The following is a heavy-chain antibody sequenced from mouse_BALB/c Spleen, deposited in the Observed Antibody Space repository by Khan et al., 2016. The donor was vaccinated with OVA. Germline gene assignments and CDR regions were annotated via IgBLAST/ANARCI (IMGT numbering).Heavy chain of an antibody. CDR1: GYTFTNYG. V-gene: IGHV9-3-1*01. J-gene: IGHJ4*01. CDR3: ARPPYFSYTLDY. CDR2: INTYTGET. D-gene: IGHD2-10*01. Sequence: QVQLKESGPELKKPGETVKISCKASGYTFTNYGMNWVKQSPGKVLKWMGWINTYTGETTYADDFKGRFAFSLETSASTAYLQINNLKNEDTATXFYARPPYFSYTLDYWGQGTSVSVSS.